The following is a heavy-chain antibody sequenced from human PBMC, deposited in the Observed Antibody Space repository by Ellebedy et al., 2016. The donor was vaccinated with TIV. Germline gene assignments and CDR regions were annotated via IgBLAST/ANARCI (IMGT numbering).Heavy chain of an antibody. Sequence: MPSETLSLTCTVSGGSTTSSTYYWGWIRQPPGKGLEWIGSLYYSGSSYSNPSLKSRVTISVDTSKKQFSLILRSVTAADTAVYYCARHKGGQMTLGWLDPWGQGTLVTVSS. CDR3: ARHKGGQMTLGWLDP. V-gene: IGHV4-39*01. CDR1: GGSTTSSTYY. J-gene: IGHJ5*02. D-gene: IGHD3-16*01. CDR2: LYYSGSS.